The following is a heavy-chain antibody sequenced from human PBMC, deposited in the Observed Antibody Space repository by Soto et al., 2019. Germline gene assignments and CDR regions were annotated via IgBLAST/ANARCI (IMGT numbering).Heavy chain of an antibody. CDR2: IYYSGST. Sequence: SETLSLTCTVSGGSISSSSYYWGWIRQPPGKGLEWIGSIYYSGSTYYNPSLKSRVTISIDTSKNQFSLKLSSVTAADTAVYYCARNNYGFWSGYHSNHNWFDPWGQGTLVTVSS. V-gene: IGHV4-39*01. D-gene: IGHD3-3*01. J-gene: IGHJ5*02. CDR3: ARNNYGFWSGYHSNHNWFDP. CDR1: GGSISSSSYY.